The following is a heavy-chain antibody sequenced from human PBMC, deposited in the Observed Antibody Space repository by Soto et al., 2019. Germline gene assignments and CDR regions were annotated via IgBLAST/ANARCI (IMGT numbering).Heavy chain of an antibody. Sequence: QITLKESGPTLVKPTQTLTLTCTFSGFSLSTSGVGVGWIRQPPGKALEWLALIYWDDDKRYSPSLKSRLTITKDTSKNQVVLTMTNIDPVDTATYYCAHAVAVTGVMSNWFDPWGQGTLVTVSS. CDR3: AHAVAVTGVMSNWFDP. CDR2: IYWDDDK. J-gene: IGHJ5*02. V-gene: IGHV2-5*02. CDR1: GFSLSTSGVG. D-gene: IGHD6-19*01.